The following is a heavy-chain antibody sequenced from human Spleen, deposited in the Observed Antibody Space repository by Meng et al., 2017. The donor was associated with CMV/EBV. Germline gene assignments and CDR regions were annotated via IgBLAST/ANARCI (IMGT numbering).Heavy chain of an antibody. J-gene: IGHJ4*02. Sequence: QVQLVQSGAEVKKPGASVKASCKSSGYTFTDYYIHWVRQAPGKGLEWMGRINPNTGDTNYAPKFQGRVTITRDTSASTAYMELSSLRSEDTAVYYCARVSLYYDSSGYYPQFDYWGQGTLVTVSS. CDR2: INPNTGDT. D-gene: IGHD3-22*01. CDR3: ARVSLYYDSSGYYPQFDY. CDR1: GYTFTDYY. V-gene: IGHV1-2*06.